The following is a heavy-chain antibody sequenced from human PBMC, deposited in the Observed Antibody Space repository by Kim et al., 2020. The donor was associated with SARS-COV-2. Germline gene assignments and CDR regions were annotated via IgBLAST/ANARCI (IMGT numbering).Heavy chain of an antibody. CDR2: ISYDGSNK. V-gene: IGHV3-30*18. J-gene: IGHJ1*01. D-gene: IGHD6-13*01. CDR3: AKDARPYIAAAGFPFQH. CDR1: GFTFSSYG. Sequence: GGSLRLSCAASGFTFSSYGMHWVRQAPGKGLEWVAVISYDGSNKYYADSVKGRFTISRDNSKNTLYLQMNSLRAEDTAVYYCAKDARPYIAAAGFPFQHWGQGTLVTVSS.